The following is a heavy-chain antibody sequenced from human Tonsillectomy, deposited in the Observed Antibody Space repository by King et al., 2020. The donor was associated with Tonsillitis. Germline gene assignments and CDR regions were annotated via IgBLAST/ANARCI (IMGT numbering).Heavy chain of an antibody. CDR3: ARAFSVTRLD. CDR1: GWSFSGYY. J-gene: IGHJ4*02. Sequence: VQLQQWGAGLLKPSETLSLTCAVYGWSFSGYYWSWIRQPPGKGLEWIGEINHGGSTNYNPSLKSRVTISVDTSKRQFSLKLNSVTAAGTAVYYCARAFSVTRLDWGRGTLVTVSS. D-gene: IGHD4-17*01. V-gene: IGHV4-34*01. CDR2: INHGGST.